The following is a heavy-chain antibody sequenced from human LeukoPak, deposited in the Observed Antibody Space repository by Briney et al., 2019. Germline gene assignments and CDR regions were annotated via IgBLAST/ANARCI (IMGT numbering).Heavy chain of an antibody. J-gene: IGHJ4*02. D-gene: IGHD5-18*01. CDR3: AKEGTAMASSYFDY. V-gene: IGHV3-30*18. CDR1: GGSIRNSS. CDR2: ISHDGTVQ. Sequence: LSLTCAVSGGSIRNSSFYWGWIRQAPGKGLEWVAVISHDGTVQHYADSVKGRFTISRDNSDNTLYLQMNSLRDEDTAMYYCAKEGTAMASSYFDYWGQGTLITVSS.